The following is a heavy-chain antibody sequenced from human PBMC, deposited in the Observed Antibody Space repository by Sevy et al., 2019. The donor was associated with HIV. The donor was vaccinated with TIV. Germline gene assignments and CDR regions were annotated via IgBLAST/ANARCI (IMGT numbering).Heavy chain of an antibody. V-gene: IGHV3-23*01. D-gene: IGHD2-8*01. CDR3: AREGCTKPHDY. J-gene: IGHJ4*02. CDR2: LSFGCGEI. CDR1: GFTFSKYS. Sequence: GGSLRLSCAASGFTFSKYSMSWVRQPPGKGREWVSTLSFGCGEINYADSVKGGFTISRDNSKSSVYLQMNNLRPEDTAVYYCAREGCTKPHDYWGQGTLVTVSS.